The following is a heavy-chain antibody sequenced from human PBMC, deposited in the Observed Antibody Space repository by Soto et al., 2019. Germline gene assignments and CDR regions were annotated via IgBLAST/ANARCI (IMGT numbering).Heavy chain of an antibody. CDR3: ARPPIGRNGAAPEGWFDP. D-gene: IGHD6-6*01. V-gene: IGHV4-39*01. J-gene: IGHJ5*02. CDR2: IYYSGST. Sequence: SLTCTVSGGSISSSSYYWGWIRQPPGKGLEWIGSIYYSGSTYYNPSLKSRVTISVDTSKNQFSLKLSSVTAADTAVYYCARPPIGRNGAAPEGWFDPWGQGTLVTVSS. CDR1: GGSISSSSYY.